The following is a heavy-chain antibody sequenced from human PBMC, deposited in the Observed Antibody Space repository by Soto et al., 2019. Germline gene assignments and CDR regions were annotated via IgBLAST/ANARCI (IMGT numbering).Heavy chain of an antibody. V-gene: IGHV1-18*01. J-gene: IGHJ6*02. CDR2: ISAYNGNT. CDR3: ARDTSGIAVAGYYYYYGMDV. Sequence: QVQLVQSGAEVMKPGASVKVSCKASGYTFTSYGISWVRQAPGQGLEWMGWISAYNGNTNYAQKLQGRVTMTTDTSTSTAYMELRSLRSDDTAVYYCARDTSGIAVAGYYYYYGMDVWGQGTTVTVSS. D-gene: IGHD6-19*01. CDR1: GYTFTSYG.